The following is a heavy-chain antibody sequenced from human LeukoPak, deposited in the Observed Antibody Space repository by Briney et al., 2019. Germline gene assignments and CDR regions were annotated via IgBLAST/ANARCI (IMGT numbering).Heavy chain of an antibody. CDR3: ARGGAYTYGYY. D-gene: IGHD5-18*01. J-gene: IGHJ4*02. CDR2: ISPNSGGT. V-gene: IGHV1-2*02. Sequence: ASVKVSCKASGYTFTSYDINWVRQAPGQGLEWMGWISPNSGGTNYAQKFQGRVTMTGDTSISTAYMELSSLRSDDTAVYYCARGGAYTYGYYWGQGTLVTVSS. CDR1: GYTFTSYD.